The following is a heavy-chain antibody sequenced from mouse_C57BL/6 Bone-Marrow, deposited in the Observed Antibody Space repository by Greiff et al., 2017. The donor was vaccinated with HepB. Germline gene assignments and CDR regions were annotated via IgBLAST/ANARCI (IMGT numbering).Heavy chain of an antibody. Sequence: VQLQQSGAELVKPGASVKLSCTASGFNIKAYYMHWVKQRTEQGLEWIGRIDPEDGATKSAPKFQGKATITADPSSNTAYLQLSSLTSEDTAVYYGARCGSSPFDYWGQGTSLTVSS. CDR2: IDPEDGAT. D-gene: IGHD1-1*01. J-gene: IGHJ2*02. CDR3: ARCGSSPFDY. V-gene: IGHV14-2*01. CDR1: GFNIKAYY.